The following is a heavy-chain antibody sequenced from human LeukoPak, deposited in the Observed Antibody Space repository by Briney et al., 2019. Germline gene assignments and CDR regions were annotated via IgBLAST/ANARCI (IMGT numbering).Heavy chain of an antibody. CDR1: EFTFRSYG. Sequence: GGSLRLSCAASEFTFRSYGMHWVRQAPGKGLEWVAVISYDGSEKYYADSVKGRFTISRDNSKNTLYLQMNSLRGEDTAVYYCANPQSRGYDYLDYWGQGTLVTVSS. J-gene: IGHJ4*02. D-gene: IGHD5-12*01. V-gene: IGHV3-30*18. CDR3: ANPQSRGYDYLDY. CDR2: ISYDGSEK.